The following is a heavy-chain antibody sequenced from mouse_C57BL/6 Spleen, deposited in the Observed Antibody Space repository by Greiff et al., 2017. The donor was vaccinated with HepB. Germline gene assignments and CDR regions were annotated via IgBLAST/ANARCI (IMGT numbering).Heavy chain of an antibody. V-gene: IGHV1-69*01. CDR1: GYTFTSYW. CDR2: IDPSDSYT. Sequence: QVQLKQPGAELVMPGASVKLSCKASGYTFTSYWMHWVKQRPGQGLEWIGEIDPSDSYTNYNQKFKGKSTLTVDKSSSTAYMQLSSLTSEDSAVYYCARDGNYDYWGQGTTLTVSS. J-gene: IGHJ2*01. D-gene: IGHD2-1*01. CDR3: ARDGNYDY.